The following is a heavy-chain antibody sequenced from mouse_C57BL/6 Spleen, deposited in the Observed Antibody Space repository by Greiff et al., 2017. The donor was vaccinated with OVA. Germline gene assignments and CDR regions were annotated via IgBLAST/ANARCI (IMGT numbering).Heavy chain of an antibody. CDR3: ARTGYGSSDWFAY. CDR2: IYPSDSET. J-gene: IGHJ3*01. CDR1: GYTFTSYW. Sequence: QVQLQQPGAELVRPGSSVKLSCKASGYTFTSYWMDWVKQRPGQGLEWIGNIYPSDSETHYNQKFKDKATLTVDKSSSTAYMQLSSLTSEDSAVYYCARTGYGSSDWFAYWGQGTLVTVSA. D-gene: IGHD1-1*01. V-gene: IGHV1-61*01.